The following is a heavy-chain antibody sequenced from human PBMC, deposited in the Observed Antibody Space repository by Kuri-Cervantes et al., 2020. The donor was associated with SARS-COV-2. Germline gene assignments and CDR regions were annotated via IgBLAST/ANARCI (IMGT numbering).Heavy chain of an antibody. CDR1: GFTISTY. D-gene: IGHD3-3*01. CDR3: ARRYDFWSGYLAMDV. Sequence: SETLSLTCAASGFTISTYWSWIRQPPGKGLEWIGEINHSGSTNYNPSLKSRVTISVDTSKNQFSLKLSSVTAADTAVYYCARRYDFWSGYLAMDVWGQGTTVTVSS. J-gene: IGHJ6*02. CDR2: INHSGST. V-gene: IGHV4-34*01.